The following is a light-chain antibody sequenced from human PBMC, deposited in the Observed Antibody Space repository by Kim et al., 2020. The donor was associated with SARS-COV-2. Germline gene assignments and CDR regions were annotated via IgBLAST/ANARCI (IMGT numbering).Light chain of an antibody. J-gene: IGKJ4*01. CDR1: HSIDTY. Sequence: PGESATLSCRASHSIDTYLAWYQQTPGQPPRLLVYDASNRATGIPDRFSGSGSGTDFTLTISSLAPEDFSIYYCQQRSNWPPAVNFGGGTKVDIK. CDR3: QQRSNWPPAVN. V-gene: IGKV3-11*01. CDR2: DAS.